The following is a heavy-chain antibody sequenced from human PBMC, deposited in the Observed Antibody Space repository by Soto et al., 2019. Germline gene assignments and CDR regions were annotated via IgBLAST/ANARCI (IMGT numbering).Heavy chain of an antibody. D-gene: IGHD2-2*01. Sequence: ASVKVSCKASGYTFTSSGISWVRQAPGQGLEWMGWISVYNGNTNYAQNFRGRVSMTTDTSTSTVYMELRNLRSDDTAVYYCARGVVVPAATGKTWFDPWGQGTLVTVSS. CDR3: ARGVVVPAATGKTWFDP. CDR1: GYTFTSSG. CDR2: ISVYNGNT. J-gene: IGHJ5*02. V-gene: IGHV1-18*01.